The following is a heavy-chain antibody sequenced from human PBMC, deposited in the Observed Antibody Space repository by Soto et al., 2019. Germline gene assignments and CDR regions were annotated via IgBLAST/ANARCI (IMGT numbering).Heavy chain of an antibody. CDR1: GFRFDEYN. V-gene: IGHV3-43*01. CDR2: ITWNGANT. CDR3: ARETLSYGSALDV. J-gene: IGHJ6*02. Sequence: GGSLRLSCAASGFRFDEYNMHWVRQAPGKGLEWLSLITWNGANTYYADSVKGRFTISRDGTTKSVSLQMTSLKREDTGLYYCARETLSYGSALDVWGQGTTVTVSS. D-gene: IGHD3-16*01.